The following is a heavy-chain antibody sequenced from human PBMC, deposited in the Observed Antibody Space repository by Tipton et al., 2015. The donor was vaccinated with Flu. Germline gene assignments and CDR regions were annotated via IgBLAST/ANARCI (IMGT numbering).Heavy chain of an antibody. Sequence: TLSLTCTVSGGSISSSSYYWGWIRQPPGKGLEWIGSIYYSGSTYYNPSLKSRVTISVDTPKNQFSLKLSSVTAADTAVYYCARVMRTGYYKYFDYWGQGTLVTVSS. D-gene: IGHD3-9*01. J-gene: IGHJ4*02. CDR1: GGSISSSSYY. CDR3: ARVMRTGYYKYFDY. V-gene: IGHV4-39*07. CDR2: IYYSGST.